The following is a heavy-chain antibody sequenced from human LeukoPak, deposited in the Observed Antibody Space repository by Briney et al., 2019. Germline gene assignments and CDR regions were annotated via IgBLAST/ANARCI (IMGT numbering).Heavy chain of an antibody. CDR1: GGSISSNNYS. J-gene: IGHJ4*02. D-gene: IGHD3-16*02. V-gene: IGHV4-39*07. CDR2: IYYGGST. CDR3: ARGLYDYVWGSYRFSDPHFDY. Sequence: SETLSLTCTVSGGSISSNNYSWGWIRQPPGKGLEWIGSIYYGGSTYYNPSLKSRATISVDTSKNQFSLKLSSVTAADTAVYYCARGLYDYVWGSYRFSDPHFDYWGQGTLVTVSS.